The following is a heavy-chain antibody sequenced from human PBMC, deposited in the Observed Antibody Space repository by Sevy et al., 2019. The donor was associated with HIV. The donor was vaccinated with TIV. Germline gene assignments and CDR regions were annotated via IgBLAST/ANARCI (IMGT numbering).Heavy chain of an antibody. Sequence: SETLSLTCTVSGYSISSGYYWGWIRQPPGKGLEWIGSIYHSGSTYYNPSLKSRVTISVDTSKNQFSLKLSSVTAADPAVYYCARATLYNLYDFWSGYRPNYFDYWGQGTLVTVSS. V-gene: IGHV4-38-2*02. CDR1: GYSISSGYY. J-gene: IGHJ4*02. CDR2: IYHSGST. D-gene: IGHD3-3*01. CDR3: ARATLYNLYDFWSGYRPNYFDY.